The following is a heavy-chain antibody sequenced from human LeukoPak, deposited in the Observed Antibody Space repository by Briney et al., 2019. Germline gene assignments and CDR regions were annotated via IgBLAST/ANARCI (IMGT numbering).Heavy chain of an antibody. D-gene: IGHD3-22*01. V-gene: IGHV3-23*01. CDR3: AKGDLYYDSSGYYLDY. Sequence: PGGSLRLSCAASGFTFDDYGMSWVRQAPGKGLEWVSVISGSGGSTYYADSVKGRFTISRDNSKNTLFLQMSSLRTEDTAVFYCAKGDLYYDSSGYYLDYWGQGALVTVSS. CDR1: GFTFDDYG. CDR2: ISGSGGST. J-gene: IGHJ4*02.